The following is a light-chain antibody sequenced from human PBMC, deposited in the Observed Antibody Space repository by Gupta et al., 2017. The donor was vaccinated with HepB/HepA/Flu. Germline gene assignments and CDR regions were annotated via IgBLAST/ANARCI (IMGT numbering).Light chain of an antibody. CDR3: QQSRSLPLT. CDR1: QNIATH. Sequence: ESVLNHAPDFQSVTPKEKVTIPCRASQNIATHLNWYQQKPGQSPKLLIKDASPYVSGVPSRFSGSGSGTDFTLTIKKLEAEDAATYYCQQSRSLPLTFGGGTKVEI. V-gene: IGKV6-21*01. CDR2: DAS. J-gene: IGKJ4*01.